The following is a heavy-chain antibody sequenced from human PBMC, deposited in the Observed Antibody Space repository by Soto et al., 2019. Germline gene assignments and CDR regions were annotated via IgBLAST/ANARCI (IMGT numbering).Heavy chain of an antibody. CDR2: IIPIFGTA. V-gene: IGHV1-69*13. CDR1: GGTFSSYA. CDR3: ARDKQLWLKAGAFDI. Sequence: SVKVSCKASGGTFSSYASSWVRQAPGQGLEWMGGIIPIFGTANYAQKFQGRVTITADESTSTAYMELSSLRSEDTAVYYCARDKQLWLKAGAFDIWGQGTMVTVS. D-gene: IGHD5-18*01. J-gene: IGHJ3*02.